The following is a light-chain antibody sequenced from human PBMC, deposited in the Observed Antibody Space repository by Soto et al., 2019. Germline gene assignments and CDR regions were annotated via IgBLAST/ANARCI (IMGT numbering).Light chain of an antibody. J-gene: IGKJ1*01. CDR3: QQYGTSGT. Sequence: EILLTQSPGTLSLSPGERATLSWRASQSVSKNYLAWYKQTPGQAPRLLIYGASNRATGIPDRLSGSASGTEFTLTISRLEPEDFAVYYCQQYGTSGTFGHGTKVDI. CDR1: QSVSKNY. V-gene: IGKV3-20*01. CDR2: GAS.